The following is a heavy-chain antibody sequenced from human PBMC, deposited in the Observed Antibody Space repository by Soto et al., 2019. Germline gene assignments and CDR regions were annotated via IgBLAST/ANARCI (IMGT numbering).Heavy chain of an antibody. J-gene: IGHJ4*02. Sequence: EVQLLESGGGLVQPGGSLRLSCAASGFTFSSYAMSWVRQAPGKGLEWVSAISGSGGSTYYADSVKGRFTISRDNSKSTVYLQMSSLRAEDTAVYYCAKDRGRDCSSTSCYDFDYWGQGTLVTVSS. CDR2: ISGSGGST. CDR1: GFTFSSYA. CDR3: AKDRGRDCSSTSCYDFDY. V-gene: IGHV3-23*01. D-gene: IGHD2-2*01.